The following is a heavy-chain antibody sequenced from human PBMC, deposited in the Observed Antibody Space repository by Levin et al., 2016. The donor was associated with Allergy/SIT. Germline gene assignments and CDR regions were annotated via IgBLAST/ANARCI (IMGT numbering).Heavy chain of an antibody. V-gene: IGHV3-33*01. CDR1: GFTFSSYG. D-gene: IGHD4-23*01. J-gene: IGHJ4*02. CDR2: IWYDGSNK. CDR3: ARSHRPIPYGGNSLSDY. Sequence: GESLKISCAASGFTFSSYGMHWVRQAPGKGLEWVAVIWYDGSNKYYADSVKGRFTISRDNSKNTLYLQMNSLRAEDTAVYYCARSHRPIPYGGNSLSDYWGQGTLVTVSS.